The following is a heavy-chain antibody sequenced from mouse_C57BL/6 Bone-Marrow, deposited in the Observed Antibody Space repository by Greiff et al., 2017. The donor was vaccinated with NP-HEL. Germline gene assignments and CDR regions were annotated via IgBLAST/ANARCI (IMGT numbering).Heavy chain of an antibody. CDR2: IHPNSGST. V-gene: IGHV1-64*01. CDR1: GYTFTSYW. CDR3: ARRAVVATGYFDY. Sequence: QVQLQQPGAELVKPGASVKLSCKASGYTFTSYWMHWVKQRPGQGLEWIGMIHPNSGSTNYNEKFKSKATLTVDKSSSTAYMQHSSLTSEDSAVYYCARRAVVATGYFDYRGKVPTLTVSS. D-gene: IGHD1-1*01. J-gene: IGHJ2*01.